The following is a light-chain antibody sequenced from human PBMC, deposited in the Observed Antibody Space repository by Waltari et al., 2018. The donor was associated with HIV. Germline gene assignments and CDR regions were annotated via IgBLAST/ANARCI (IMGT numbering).Light chain of an antibody. V-gene: IGLV2-14*01. J-gene: IGLJ3*02. Sequence: HSVLTQPASVSGSPGQSITISCSGPTSDMSSLNFVSWYQQSPGRAPNLIIFEVSSRPLGISERFSGSKSGDTASLTISALRTEDEADYFCSSYSRRGFVMFGGGTKVTVL. CDR1: TSDMSSLNF. CDR2: EVS. CDR3: SSYSRRGFVM.